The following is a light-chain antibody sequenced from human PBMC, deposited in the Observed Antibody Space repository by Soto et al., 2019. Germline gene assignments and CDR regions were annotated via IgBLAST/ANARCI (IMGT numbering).Light chain of an antibody. V-gene: IGKV4-1*01. Sequence: DIVMTQSPDSLAVSLGERATINCKSSQSVLYSSNNKNYLAWYQQQPGQPPKLLIYWASTRESGVPDQFSGSGSGTDFTLTISSLQAEDVAVYYCQQYYSTPLTFGGGTKVEIK. J-gene: IGKJ4*01. CDR1: QSVLYSSNNKNY. CDR3: QQYYSTPLT. CDR2: WAS.